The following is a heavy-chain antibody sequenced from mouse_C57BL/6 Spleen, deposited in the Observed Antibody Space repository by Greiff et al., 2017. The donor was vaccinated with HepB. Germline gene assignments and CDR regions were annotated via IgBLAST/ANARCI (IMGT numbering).Heavy chain of an antibody. D-gene: IGHD1-1*01. CDR2: IYPGGGYT. J-gene: IGHJ2*01. CDR1: GYTFTNYW. CDR3: ARRNYGSSYDY. Sequence: QVQRQQPGAELVRPGTSVKMSCKASGYTFTNYWIGWAKQRPGHGLEWIGDIYPGGGYTNYNEKFKGKATLTADKSSSTAYMQFSSLTSEDSAIYYCARRNYGSSYDYWGQGTTLTVSS. V-gene: IGHV1-63*01.